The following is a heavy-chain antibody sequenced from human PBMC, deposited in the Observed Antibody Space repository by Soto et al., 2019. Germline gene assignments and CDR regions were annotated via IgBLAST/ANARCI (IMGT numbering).Heavy chain of an antibody. Sequence: GGSLRLSCAASGFTFSSYAMHWVRQAPGKGLEWVAVISYDGSNKYYADSVKGRFTISRDNSKNTLYLQMNSLRAEDTAVYYCARVGPSGIDYYDSSGNYFDYWGQGTLVTVSS. D-gene: IGHD3-22*01. CDR1: GFTFSSYA. J-gene: IGHJ4*02. CDR3: ARVGPSGIDYYDSSGNYFDY. CDR2: ISYDGSNK. V-gene: IGHV3-30-3*01.